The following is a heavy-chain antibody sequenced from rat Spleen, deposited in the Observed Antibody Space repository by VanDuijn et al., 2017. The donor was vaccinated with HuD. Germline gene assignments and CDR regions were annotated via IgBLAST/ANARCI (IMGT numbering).Heavy chain of an antibody. Sequence: EVQLVESGGGLVQPGRSLKLSCAASGFTFSNYDMAWVRQAPTKGLEWVASISTSGGSTYYRDSVKGRFTVSRDNAKSTLYLQMDSLRSEDTATYYCARGGYYFDYWGQGVMVTVSS. CDR2: ISTSGGST. CDR3: ARGGYYFDY. V-gene: IGHV5-25*01. J-gene: IGHJ2*01. CDR1: GFTFSNYD. D-gene: IGHD4-3*01.